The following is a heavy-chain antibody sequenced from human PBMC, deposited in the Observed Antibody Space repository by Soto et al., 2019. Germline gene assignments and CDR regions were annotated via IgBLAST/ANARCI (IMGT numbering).Heavy chain of an antibody. CDR1: GGSISSGGYS. J-gene: IGHJ4*02. CDR3: ARAPARYYYDSSGYYYGDYFDY. CDR2: IYHGST. Sequence: SETLSLTCAVSGGSISSGGYSWSWIRQPPGKGLEWIGYIYHGSTYYNPSLKSRVAISVDRSKNQFSLKLSSVTAADTAVYYCARAPARYYYDSSGYYYGDYFDYWGQGTLVTVSS. D-gene: IGHD3-22*01. V-gene: IGHV4-30-2*01.